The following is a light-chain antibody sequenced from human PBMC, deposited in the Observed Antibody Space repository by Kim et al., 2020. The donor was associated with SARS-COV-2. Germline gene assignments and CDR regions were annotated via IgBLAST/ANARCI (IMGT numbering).Light chain of an antibody. CDR2: GKN. CDR3: NSRDSNDYVV. J-gene: IGLJ2*01. CDR1: SLRSYY. V-gene: IGLV3-19*01. Sequence: VALGKTVRITCQGDSLRSYYATWYQQKPGQAPIVVIYGKNNRPSGSPDRFSGSSSGNTASLTITGTQAGDEADYYCNSRDSNDYVVFGGGTQLTVL.